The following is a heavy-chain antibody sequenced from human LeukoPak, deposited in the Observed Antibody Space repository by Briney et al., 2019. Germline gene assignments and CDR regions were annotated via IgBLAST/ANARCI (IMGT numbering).Heavy chain of an antibody. J-gene: IGHJ4*02. CDR1: GFSFSGHW. CDR3: AREMIVKGGFDY. CDR2: ISPTGSTT. Sequence: GGSLRLSCTASGFSFSGHWMHWARQLPGKGLVWVSRISPTGSTTSYADSVKGRFTVSRDNAKNTLYLQMNSLRAEDTAVYYCAREMIVKGGFDYWGQGTLVTVSS. V-gene: IGHV3-74*01. D-gene: IGHD3-16*01.